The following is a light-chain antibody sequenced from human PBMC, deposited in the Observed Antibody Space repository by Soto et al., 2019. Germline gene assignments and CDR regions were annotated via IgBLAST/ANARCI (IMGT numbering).Light chain of an antibody. CDR2: AAS. V-gene: IGKV1-39*01. Sequence: DIQMTQYPSSVSASVGDRVTITCRASQSISSYLNWYQQKPGKAPKLLIYAASSLQSGVPSRFSGSGSGTDFTLTISSLQPEDFATYYCQQSYSTPITFGQGTRLEIK. J-gene: IGKJ5*01. CDR1: QSISSY. CDR3: QQSYSTPIT.